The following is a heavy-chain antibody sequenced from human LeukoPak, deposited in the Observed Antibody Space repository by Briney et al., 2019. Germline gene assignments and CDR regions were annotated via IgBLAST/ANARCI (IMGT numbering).Heavy chain of an antibody. Sequence: GFLRLSCAASGFTFSNSGMHWVRQAPGKGLEWVAVIWYDGSNKYYADSVKGRFTISRDNSKNTLYLQMNSLRAEDTAVYYCARGGYGDRNWFDPWGQGTLVTVSS. CDR2: IWYDGSNK. D-gene: IGHD4-17*01. V-gene: IGHV3-33*01. CDR1: GFTFSNSG. CDR3: ARGGYGDRNWFDP. J-gene: IGHJ5*02.